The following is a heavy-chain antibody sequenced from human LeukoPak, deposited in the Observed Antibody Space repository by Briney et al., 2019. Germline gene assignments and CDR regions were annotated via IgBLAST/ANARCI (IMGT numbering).Heavy chain of an antibody. CDR3: AKQISYDSSGYYSHAFDI. D-gene: IGHD3-22*01. Sequence: GSLRLSCAASGFTFSSYAMSWVRQAPGKGLEWVSAISGSGGSTYYADSVKGRFTISRDNSKNTLYLQMNSLRAEDTAVYYCAKQISYDSSGYYSHAFDIWGQGTMVTVSS. J-gene: IGHJ3*02. V-gene: IGHV3-23*01. CDR1: GFTFSSYA. CDR2: ISGSGGST.